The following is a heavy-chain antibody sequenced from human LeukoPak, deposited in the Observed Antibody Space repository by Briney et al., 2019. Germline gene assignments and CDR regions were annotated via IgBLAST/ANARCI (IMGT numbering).Heavy chain of an antibody. D-gene: IGHD2-2*01. CDR3: ARDQRQLPNGPYYYYGMDV. CDR1: GGSISSSGYS. Sequence: RASETLSLTCAVSGGSISSSGYSWSWIRQPPGKGLEWIGYIYYSGSTNYNPSLKSRVTFSVDTSGNQFSLRLTSVTAADTAVYYCARDQRQLPNGPYYYYGMDVWGQGTTVTVSS. J-gene: IGHJ6*02. CDR2: IYYSGST. V-gene: IGHV4-61*08.